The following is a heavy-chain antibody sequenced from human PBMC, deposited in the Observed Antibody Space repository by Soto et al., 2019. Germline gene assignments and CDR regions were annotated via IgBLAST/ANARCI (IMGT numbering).Heavy chain of an antibody. CDR2: ISSSRSTI. Sequence: EVQLVESGGGLVQPGGSLRLSCAASGFTFSSYSMNWVRQAPGKGLEWVSYISSSRSTIYYADSVKGRFTISRDNAKNSLYLQMNSLRAEDTAVYYCARRTNYGDYGDYWGQGTLVTVSS. CDR3: ARRTNYGDYGDY. CDR1: GFTFSSYS. J-gene: IGHJ4*02. V-gene: IGHV3-48*01. D-gene: IGHD4-17*01.